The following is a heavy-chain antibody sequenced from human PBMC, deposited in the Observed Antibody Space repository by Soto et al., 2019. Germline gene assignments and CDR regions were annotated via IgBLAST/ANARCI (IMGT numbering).Heavy chain of an antibody. V-gene: IGHV3-23*01. J-gene: IGHJ4*02. CDR1: GFPFSSHA. CDR3: AKDVDYYDSSGYYPPAPTLGYFDY. D-gene: IGHD3-22*01. CDR2: ISGSGGST. Sequence: GGSLRLSCAASGFPFSSHAMSWVRQAPGKGLEWVSAISGSGGSTYYADSVKGRFTISRDNSKNTLYLQMNSLRAEDTAVYYCAKDVDYYDSSGYYPPAPTLGYFDYWGQGTLVTVSS.